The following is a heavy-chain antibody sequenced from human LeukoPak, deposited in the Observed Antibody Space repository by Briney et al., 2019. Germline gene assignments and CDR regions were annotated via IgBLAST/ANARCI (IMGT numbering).Heavy chain of an antibody. CDR3: ARDLLADTTGTVDY. V-gene: IGHV4-59*01. CDR1: GGSISNYY. CDR2: ISYSGTT. D-gene: IGHD1-1*01. Sequence: PSETLSLTCIVSGGSISNYYWSWIRQPPGKGLEWIGYISYSGTTNYNPSLNSRVTISLDTSKNQFSLKMTSVTAADTAVYYCARDLLADTTGTVDYWGQGTLVTVSS. J-gene: IGHJ4*02.